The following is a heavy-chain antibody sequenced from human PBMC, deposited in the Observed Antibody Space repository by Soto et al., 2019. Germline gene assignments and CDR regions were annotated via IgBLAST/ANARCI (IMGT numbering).Heavy chain of an antibody. CDR1: CGSISSSNW. V-gene: IGHV4-4*02. CDR3: AGGNTAMVRPYYCGMDV. D-gene: IGHD5-18*01. CDR2: IYHSGST. J-gene: IGHJ6*02. Sequence: SETLSLTCAVSCGSISSSNWWSWVRHPPGKGLEWIGEIYHSGSTNYNPSLKSRVTISVDKSKNQFSLKLSSVTAADTAVYYCAGGNTAMVRPYYCGMDVWGQGTTVTVSS.